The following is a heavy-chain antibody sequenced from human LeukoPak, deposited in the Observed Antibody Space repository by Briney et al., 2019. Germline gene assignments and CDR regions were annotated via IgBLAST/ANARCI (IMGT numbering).Heavy chain of an antibody. CDR1: GGSISSGSYY. CDR2: FHTRGST. V-gene: IGHV4-61*02. Sequence: SETLSLTCTVSGGSISSGSYYWSWIRQPAWKGLEWIGRFHTRGSTNYNPSLKSRVIISVDTSKNQFSLKLNSVTAADTAVYYCARVDGSCSGGSCPSGNWFDPWGQGTLVTVSS. D-gene: IGHD2-15*01. J-gene: IGHJ5*02. CDR3: ARVDGSCSGGSCPSGNWFDP.